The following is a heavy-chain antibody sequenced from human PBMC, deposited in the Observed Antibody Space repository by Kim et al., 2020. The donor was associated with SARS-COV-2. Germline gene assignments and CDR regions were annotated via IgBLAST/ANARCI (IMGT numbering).Heavy chain of an antibody. CDR2: ISSSSSTI. V-gene: IGHV3-48*02. Sequence: GGSLRLSCAASGFTFSSYSMNWVRQAPGKGLEWVSYISSSSSTIYYADSVKGRFTISRDNAKNSLYLQMNSLRDEDTAVYYCARARYYYDSSGYLDAFDIWGQGTMVTVSS. CDR1: GFTFSSYS. D-gene: IGHD3-22*01. J-gene: IGHJ3*02. CDR3: ARARYYYDSSGYLDAFDI.